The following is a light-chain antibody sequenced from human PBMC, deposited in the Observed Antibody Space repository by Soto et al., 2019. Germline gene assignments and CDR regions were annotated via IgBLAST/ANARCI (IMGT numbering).Light chain of an antibody. CDR3: QQYNDWPSLT. V-gene: IGKV3-15*01. CDR2: GAS. CDR1: QSVSSR. Sequence: EIVMTQSPGTLSVSPEERATLSCRASQSVSSRLAWYQQKPGQAPSLLIYGASTRAAGIPARFSGSGSGTEFTLTITSLQSEDVAVYYCQQYNDWPSLTFGGGTKVEIK. J-gene: IGKJ4*01.